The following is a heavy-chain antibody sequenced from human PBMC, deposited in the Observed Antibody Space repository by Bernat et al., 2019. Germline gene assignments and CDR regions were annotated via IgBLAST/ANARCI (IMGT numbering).Heavy chain of an antibody. J-gene: IGHJ4*02. Sequence: EVQLVESGGGLIQPGGSLRLSCAASGFTVTNNYMSWVRQAPGKGLEWLSVTYSGGSTYYAGSVKGRFTISRDSSKNTLYLQMNSLRVDDTAVYYCAGDRGGCLGYWGQGTLVTVSS. CDR1: GFTVTNNY. CDR2: TYSGGST. V-gene: IGHV3-53*01. CDR3: AGDRGGCLGY. D-gene: IGHD2-15*01.